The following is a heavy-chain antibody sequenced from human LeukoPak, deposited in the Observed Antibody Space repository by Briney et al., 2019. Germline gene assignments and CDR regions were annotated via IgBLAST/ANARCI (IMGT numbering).Heavy chain of an antibody. CDR1: GFTFRNYG. CDR2: ISYDGSDK. Sequence: QTGGSLRLSCVASGFTFRNYGMHWVRQAPGKGLEWVAVISYDGSDKYYADSVKGRFSISRDNSKNTVYLEMNRLRAEDTAVYYCARDFRGRRGVMTTVFRGYCYGMDVWGQGTTVTVSS. J-gene: IGHJ6*02. V-gene: IGHV3-33*05. D-gene: IGHD4-17*01. CDR3: ARDFRGRRGVMTTVFRGYCYGMDV.